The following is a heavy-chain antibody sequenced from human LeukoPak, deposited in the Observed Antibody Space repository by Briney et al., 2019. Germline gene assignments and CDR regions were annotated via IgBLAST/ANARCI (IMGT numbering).Heavy chain of an antibody. D-gene: IGHD1-26*01. Sequence: GASVKVSCKASGYTFTGYYMHWVRQAPGQGLEWMGWINPNSGGTNYAQKFQGRVTMTRDTSISTAYMELSRLRSDDTAVYYCARDHSPSGSYYYYYYMDVWGKGTTVTISS. J-gene: IGHJ6*03. CDR3: ARDHSPSGSYYYYYYMDV. CDR1: GYTFTGYY. V-gene: IGHV1-2*02. CDR2: INPNSGGT.